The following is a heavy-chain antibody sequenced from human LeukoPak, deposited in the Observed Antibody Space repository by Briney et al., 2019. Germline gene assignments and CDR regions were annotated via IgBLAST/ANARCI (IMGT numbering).Heavy chain of an antibody. D-gene: IGHD5-18*01. V-gene: IGHV4-34*01. Sequence: SETLSLACAVYGGSFSCFYWSWIRQPPGKGLEWIGEINHGGSTNYNPSLKSRVTISVDTSKNQFSLKLSSVTAADTAVYYCARGKRDTARIWFDPWGQGTLVTLSS. CDR3: ARGKRDTARIWFDP. CDR1: GGSFSCFY. J-gene: IGHJ5*02. CDR2: INHGGST.